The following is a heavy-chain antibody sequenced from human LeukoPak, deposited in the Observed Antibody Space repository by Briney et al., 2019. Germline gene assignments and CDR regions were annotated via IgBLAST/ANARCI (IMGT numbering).Heavy chain of an antibody. CDR2: IYHSGST. CDR3: ARGGRVLRPDGALDP. V-gene: IGHV4-38-2*02. D-gene: IGHD6-6*01. Sequence: PSETLSLTCTVSGYSISSGNFWGWIRQPPGKGLEWIGSIYHSGSTYYNSSLKSRVTISVDTSKNQFSLKLSSVTAADTAVYYCARGGRVLRPDGALDPWGQGTLVTVSS. CDR1: GYSISSGNF. J-gene: IGHJ5*02.